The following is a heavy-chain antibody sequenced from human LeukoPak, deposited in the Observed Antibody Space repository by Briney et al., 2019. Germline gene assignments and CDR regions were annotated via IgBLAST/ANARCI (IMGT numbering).Heavy chain of an antibody. Sequence: GGSLRLSCAASGFTFSTYAMDWVRQAPGKGLEWVANIKQDGSEKYYVDSVKGRFTISRDNAKNSLYLQMNSLRAEDTAVYYCARDLSHGVVPNNWFDPWGQGTLVTVSS. CDR2: IKQDGSEK. CDR1: GFTFSTYA. CDR3: ARDLSHGVVPNNWFDP. V-gene: IGHV3-7*01. D-gene: IGHD3-3*01. J-gene: IGHJ5*02.